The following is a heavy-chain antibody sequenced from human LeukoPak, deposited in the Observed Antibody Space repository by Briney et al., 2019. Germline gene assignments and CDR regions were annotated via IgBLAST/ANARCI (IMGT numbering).Heavy chain of an antibody. V-gene: IGHV1-8*01. CDR1: GGTFSRYT. J-gene: IGHJ4*02. CDR3: ARGPYGGRHDY. D-gene: IGHD4/OR15-4a*01. CDR2: MNPNSGNT. Sequence: GASVKVSCKASGGTFSRYTINWVRQATGQGLEWMGWMNPNSGNTGYAQKFQGRVTMTRNTSISTAYMELSSLRSEDTAVYYCARGPYGGRHDYWGQGTLVTVSS.